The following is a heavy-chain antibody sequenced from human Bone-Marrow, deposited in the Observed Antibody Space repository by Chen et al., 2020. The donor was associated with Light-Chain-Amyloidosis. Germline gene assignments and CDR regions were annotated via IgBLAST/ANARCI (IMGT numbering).Heavy chain of an antibody. CDR2: ITDNGGNT. CDR1: GFTFSTYA. J-gene: IGHJ2*01. CDR3: ARDTLGTDWYFDL. D-gene: IGHD1-26*01. Sequence: EVQLVESGGGLVQPGGSLRLSCAASGFTFSTYAMHWVRQAPGKGLEYVSAITDNGGNTYYANSVKGRFTISRDNSKNTLYLQMGSLRVEDMAVYYCARDTLGTDWYFDLWGRGTLVTVSS. V-gene: IGHV3-64*01.